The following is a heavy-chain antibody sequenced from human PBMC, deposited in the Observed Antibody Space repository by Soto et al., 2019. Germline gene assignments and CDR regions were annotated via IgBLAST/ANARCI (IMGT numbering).Heavy chain of an antibody. CDR3: AILSN. Sequence: EVQLVETGGGLSQPGGSLRLSCAASGFSVSSNYMNWVRQAPGKGLEWLSIIYSDGTTSYADSVKGRFTISRDNFKNTLYLQMNNLRAEDTAVYYCAILSNWGQGTLVTVSS. D-gene: IGHD6-6*01. CDR1: GFSVSSNY. CDR2: IYSDGTT. J-gene: IGHJ4*02. V-gene: IGHV3-53*02.